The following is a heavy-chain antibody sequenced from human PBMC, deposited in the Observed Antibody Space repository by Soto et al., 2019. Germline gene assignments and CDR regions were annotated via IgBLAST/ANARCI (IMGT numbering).Heavy chain of an antibody. CDR3: ARGRRGNYGYFDY. CDR1: GFTFDDYA. J-gene: IGHJ4*02. CDR2: ISHDGSNK. Sequence: GGSLRLSCAASGFTFDDYAMHWARQAPGKGLEWVAAISHDGSNKYYVDSVKGRFTISRDSSKNTLYLEMNSLRAEDTAVYYCARGRRGNYGYFDYWGQGMLVTVSS. D-gene: IGHD1-26*01. V-gene: IGHV3-30*03.